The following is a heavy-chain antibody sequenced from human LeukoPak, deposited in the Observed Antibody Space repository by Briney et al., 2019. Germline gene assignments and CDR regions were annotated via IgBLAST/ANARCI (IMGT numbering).Heavy chain of an antibody. CDR3: ARKDEQQLNGGGYFQH. CDR1: GGSISSSSYY. D-gene: IGHD6-13*01. CDR2: IYYSGST. Sequence: PSETLSHTCTVSGGSISSSSYYWGWTRQPPGKGLEWLGSIYYSGSTYYNPSLKSRVTISVDTSKNQFSLKLSSVTAADTAVYYCARKDEQQLNGGGYFQHWGQGTLVTVSS. J-gene: IGHJ1*01. V-gene: IGHV4-39*01.